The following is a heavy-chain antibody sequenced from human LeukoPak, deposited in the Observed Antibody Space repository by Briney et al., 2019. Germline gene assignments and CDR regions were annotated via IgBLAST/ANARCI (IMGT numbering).Heavy chain of an antibody. CDR2: ITTASNP. D-gene: IGHD7-27*01. Sequence: PGGSLRLSCAASGFTVRSYDMPWVRHVAGKGLEWVSAITTASNPHYAASVQGRFTIFRANAENSLYLQMNGLSAEDTAVYYCARELGIEGYWYFDLWGRGTLVTVSS. CDR1: GFTVRSYD. CDR3: ARELGIEGYWYFDL. V-gene: IGHV3-13*05. J-gene: IGHJ2*01.